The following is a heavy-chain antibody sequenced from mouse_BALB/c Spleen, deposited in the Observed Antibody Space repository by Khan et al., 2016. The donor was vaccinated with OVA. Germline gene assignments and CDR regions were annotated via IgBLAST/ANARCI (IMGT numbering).Heavy chain of an antibody. J-gene: IGHJ3*01. CDR3: ARRGYDYGRGALFAY. CDR1: GFSLDKYS. CDR2: IWSAGST. Sequence: QVQLKESGPGLVAPSQSLSITCTVSGFSLDKYSIHWIRQSPGKGLEWLGVIWSAGSTDYNAAFISRLTITKDNSRSQVFFQGNSLQPNDTAIYYCARRGYDYGRGALFAYWGQGTLVTVSA. V-gene: IGHV2-2*02. D-gene: IGHD2-4*01.